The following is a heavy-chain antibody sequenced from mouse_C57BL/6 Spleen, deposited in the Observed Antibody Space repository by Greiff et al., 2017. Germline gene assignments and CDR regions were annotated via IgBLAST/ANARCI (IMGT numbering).Heavy chain of an antibody. CDR1: GFTFSDYG. D-gene: IGHD2-4*01. V-gene: IGHV5-17*01. Sequence: EVKLVESGGGLVKPGGSLKLSCAASGFTFSDYGMHWVRQAPEKGLEWVAYISSGSSTIYYADTVKGRFTISRDNAKNTLFLQMTSLRSEDTAMYYCARRDYDGGGYFDYWGQGTTLTVSS. CDR3: ARRDYDGGGYFDY. CDR2: ISSGSSTI. J-gene: IGHJ2*01.